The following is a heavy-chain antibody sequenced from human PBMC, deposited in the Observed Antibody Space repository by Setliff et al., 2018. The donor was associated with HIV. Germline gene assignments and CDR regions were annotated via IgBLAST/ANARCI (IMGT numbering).Heavy chain of an antibody. D-gene: IGHD3-22*01. Sequence: SVKVSCKASGGSFTSYTFSWVRQAPGQGLEWMGRIIPIVTIAHYAEQFVGRVTITVDKSTSTTYMEVSSLRSEDTAVNYCARERPGDHYESTGYQLADWFDPWGQGTLVTVSS. V-gene: IGHV1-69*04. CDR1: GGSFTSYT. J-gene: IGHJ5*02. CDR3: ARERPGDHYESTGYQLADWFDP. CDR2: IIPIVTIA.